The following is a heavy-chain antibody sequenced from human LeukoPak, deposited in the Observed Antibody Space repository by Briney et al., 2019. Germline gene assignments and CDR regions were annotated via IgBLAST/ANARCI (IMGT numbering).Heavy chain of an antibody. J-gene: IGHJ3*02. V-gene: IGHV3-48*01. CDR2: ISGSGSPI. D-gene: IGHD1-26*01. Sequence: GGSLRLSCAASGFTFRSYSMNWVRQAPGKGLEWLSYISGSGSPIYYADSVKGRFTISRDNSKNTLYLQMNSLRAEDTAVYYCAKEGRWELLRDAFDIWGQGTMVTVSS. CDR1: GFTFRSYS. CDR3: AKEGRWELLRDAFDI.